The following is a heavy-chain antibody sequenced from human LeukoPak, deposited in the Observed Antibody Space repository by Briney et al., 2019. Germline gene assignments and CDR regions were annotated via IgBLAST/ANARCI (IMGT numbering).Heavy chain of an antibody. CDR1: GGSISSYY. V-gene: IGHV4-59*08. D-gene: IGHD2-2*01. Sequence: SETLSLTCTVSGGSISSYYWSWIRQPPGKGLEWIGSIHYSGSTTYNPSLKSPVTISVDTSKNQFSLKLSSVTAADTAVCYCARRLGSSSTGFDYWGQGTLVTVSS. CDR2: IHYSGST. J-gene: IGHJ4*02. CDR3: ARRLGSSSTGFDY.